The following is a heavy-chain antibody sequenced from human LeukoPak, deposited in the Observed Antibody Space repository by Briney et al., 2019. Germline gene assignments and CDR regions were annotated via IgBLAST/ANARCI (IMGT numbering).Heavy chain of an antibody. CDR2: INHSGST. CDR1: GGSFSGYY. CDR3: ARGPHLYCSSTSCYRSYYYYYMDV. D-gene: IGHD2-2*02. V-gene: IGHV4-34*01. J-gene: IGHJ6*03. Sequence: PSETLSLTCAVYGGSFSGYYWSWIRQPPGKGLEWIGEINHSGSTNYNPALKSRVTISVDTSKNKFSLKLSSVTAADTAVYYCARGPHLYCSSTSCYRSYYYYYMDVWGKGTTVTVSS.